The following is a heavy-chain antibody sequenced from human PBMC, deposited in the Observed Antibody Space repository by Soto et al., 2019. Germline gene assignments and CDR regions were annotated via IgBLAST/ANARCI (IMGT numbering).Heavy chain of an antibody. CDR2: GST. CDR3: VSYSSGWYAVSY. Sequence: GSTNYNPSLKSRVTISVDTSKNQFSLKLSSVTAADTAVFYWVSYSSGWYAVSYWCQCTLVTASP. D-gene: IGHD6-19*01. V-gene: IGHV4-59*01. J-gene: IGHJ4*02.